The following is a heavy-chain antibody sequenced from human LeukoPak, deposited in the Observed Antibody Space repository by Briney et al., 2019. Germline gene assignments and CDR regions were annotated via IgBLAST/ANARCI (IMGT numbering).Heavy chain of an antibody. D-gene: IGHD4-17*01. CDR3: AKEATVTPGNVNWFDT. CDR1: GFTFSSYW. V-gene: IGHV3-23*01. J-gene: IGHJ5*02. Sequence: GGSLRLSCAASGFTFSSYWMSWVRQAPGKGLEWVSTLSGSGGSTYFGDSVKGRFTISRDNSKNRLYLKMNSLRAEDTGVYYCAKEATVTPGNVNWFDTWGQGTLVTVSS. CDR2: LSGSGGST.